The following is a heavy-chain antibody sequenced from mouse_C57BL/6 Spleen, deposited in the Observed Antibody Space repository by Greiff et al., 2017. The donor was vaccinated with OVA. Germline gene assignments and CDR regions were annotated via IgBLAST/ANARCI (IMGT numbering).Heavy chain of an antibody. CDR3: ALSTMVTGPFAY. J-gene: IGHJ3*01. D-gene: IGHD2-2*01. V-gene: IGHV1-64*01. CDR2: IHPNSGST. CDR1: GYTFTSYW. Sequence: QVQLQQPGAELVKPGASVKLSCKASGYTFTSYWMHWVKQRPGQGLEWIGMIHPNSGSTNYNEKFKSKATLTVDKSSSTAYMQLSSLTSEDSAVYYCALSTMVTGPFAYWGQGTLVTVSA.